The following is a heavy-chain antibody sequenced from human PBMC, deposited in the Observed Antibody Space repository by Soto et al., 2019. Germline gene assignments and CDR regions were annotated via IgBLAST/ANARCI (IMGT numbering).Heavy chain of an antibody. J-gene: IGHJ3*02. CDR2: TYCRSRWYN. Sequence: SETLSLTCAISGDSVSSDSAAWMWIRQSPSRGLEWLGRTYCRSRWYNDYAGSVKSRITINPDTSKNHFSLQLNSVTPEDTAVYYCARGNSGNSYNSAFEIWGKGTRVTVSS. V-gene: IGHV6-1*01. D-gene: IGHD1-26*01. CDR3: ARGNSGNSYNSAFEI. CDR1: GDSVSSDSAA.